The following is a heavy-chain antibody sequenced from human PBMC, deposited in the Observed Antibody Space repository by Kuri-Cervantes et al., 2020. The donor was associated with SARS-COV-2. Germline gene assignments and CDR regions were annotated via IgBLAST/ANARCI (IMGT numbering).Heavy chain of an antibody. CDR1: GGSISSSSYY. CDR3: ARQYLAVAPNAFDI. CDR2: IYYSGST. J-gene: IGHJ3*02. V-gene: IGHV4-39*01. D-gene: IGHD6-19*01. Sequence: SETLSLTCTVSGGSISSSSYYWGWIRQPPGKGLEWIGSIYYSGSTYYNPSLKSRVTISVDTSKNQFSLKLSSATAADTAVYYCARQYLAVAPNAFDIWGQGTMVTVSS.